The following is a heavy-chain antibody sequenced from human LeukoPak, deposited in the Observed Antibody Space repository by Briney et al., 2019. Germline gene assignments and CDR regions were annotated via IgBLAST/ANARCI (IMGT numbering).Heavy chain of an antibody. Sequence: GGSLRLSCAASGFTFSSYAMSWVRQAPGKGLEWVSAISGSGGSTYYADSVKGRFTISRDNSKNTLYLQMNSLRAEDTAVYYCARDLPYGSGTGWSYWGQGTLVTVSS. CDR2: ISGSGGST. V-gene: IGHV3-23*01. CDR1: GFTFSSYA. D-gene: IGHD3-10*01. CDR3: ARDLPYGSGTGWSY. J-gene: IGHJ4*02.